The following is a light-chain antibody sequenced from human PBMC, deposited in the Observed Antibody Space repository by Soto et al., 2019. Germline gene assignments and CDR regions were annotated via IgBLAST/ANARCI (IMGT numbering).Light chain of an antibody. J-gene: IGKJ1*01. V-gene: IGKV3-20*01. CDR2: GAS. CDR1: QSVSNDF. Sequence: DIVLTQSPGLLSLSPGERATLSCRASQSVSNDFLAWYQQKPGQAPRLLIYGASTRATGIPDRFSGSGSGTDFTLTISRLEPEDFAVYYCQQYGSSGTLGQGTKVDIK. CDR3: QQYGSSGT.